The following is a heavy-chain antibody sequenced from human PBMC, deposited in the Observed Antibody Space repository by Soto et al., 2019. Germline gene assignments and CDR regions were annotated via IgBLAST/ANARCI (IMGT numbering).Heavy chain of an antibody. CDR1: GYTFTSYG. CDR2: ISAYNGNT. D-gene: IGHD3-3*01. CDR3: ARDLEMWLEYYDFWSGYLDAFDI. J-gene: IGHJ3*02. V-gene: IGHV1-18*01. Sequence: ASVKVSCKASGYTFTSYGISWVRQAPGQGLEWMGWISAYNGNTNYAQKLQGRVTMTTDTSTSTAYMELRSLRSDDTVVYYCARDLEMWLEYYDFWSGYLDAFDIWGQGTMVTVSS.